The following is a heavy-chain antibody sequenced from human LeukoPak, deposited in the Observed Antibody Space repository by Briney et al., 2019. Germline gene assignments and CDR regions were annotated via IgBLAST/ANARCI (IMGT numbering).Heavy chain of an antibody. V-gene: IGHV4-38-2*01. CDR1: GYSISSGYY. D-gene: IGHD2-2*01. Sequence: SETLSLTCAVSGYSISSGYYWGWIRQPPGKGLEWIGSIYHSGSTYYNPSLKSRVTISVDTSKNQFSLKLSSVTAADTAVYYCARHGPIVVVDYWGQGTLVTVSS. CDR2: IYHSGST. J-gene: IGHJ4*02. CDR3: ARHGPIVVVDY.